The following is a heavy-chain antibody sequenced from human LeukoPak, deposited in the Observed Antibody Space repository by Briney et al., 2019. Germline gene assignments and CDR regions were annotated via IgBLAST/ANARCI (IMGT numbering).Heavy chain of an antibody. CDR2: INHSGST. J-gene: IGHJ5*02. D-gene: IGHD2-8*01. CDR1: GGSFSGYY. V-gene: IGHV4-34*01. Sequence: SETLSLTCAVYGGSFSGYYWSWIRQPPGKGLEWIGEINHSGSTNYNPSLKSRVTISVDTSKNQFSLKLSSVTAADTAVYYCARATRYCTNGVCYTWFDPWGQGTLVTVSS. CDR3: ARATRYCTNGVCYTWFDP.